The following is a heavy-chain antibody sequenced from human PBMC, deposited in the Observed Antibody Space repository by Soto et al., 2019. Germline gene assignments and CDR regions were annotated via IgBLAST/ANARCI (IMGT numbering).Heavy chain of an antibody. CDR3: ANTFKGRRQDYWYFDL. Sequence: SEPLSHTCTVSWGTISSHYWSWIRQHTGKALEWIGYISYIGSTNYNPSLKSRVTILVHMTKNQFSLTLSSVTAADTAVYYCANTFKGRRQDYWYFDLWGRGTLVTVSS. V-gene: IGHV4-59*08. CDR1: WGTISSHY. D-gene: IGHD3-10*01. J-gene: IGHJ2*01. CDR2: ISYIGST.